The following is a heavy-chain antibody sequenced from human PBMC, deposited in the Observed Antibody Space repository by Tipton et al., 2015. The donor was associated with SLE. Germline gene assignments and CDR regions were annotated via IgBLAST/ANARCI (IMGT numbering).Heavy chain of an antibody. J-gene: IGHJ3*02. Sequence: TLSLTCTVSGGSISSYYWSWIRQPPGKGLEWIGYIYYSGSTNYNPSLKSRVTISVDTSKNQFSLKLSSVTAADTAVYYCARGRDITMIVVVANDAFDIWGQGTMVTVSS. D-gene: IGHD3-22*01. CDR2: IYYSGST. CDR3: ARGRDITMIVVVANDAFDI. CDR1: GGSISSYY. V-gene: IGHV4-59*12.